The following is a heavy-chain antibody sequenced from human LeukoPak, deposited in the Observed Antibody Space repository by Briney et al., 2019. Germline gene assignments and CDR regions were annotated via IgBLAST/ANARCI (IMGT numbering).Heavy chain of an antibody. Sequence: SETLSLTCTVSGGSISSYYRSWIRQPPGKGLEWIGYIYYSGSTNYNPSLKSRVTISVDTSKNQFSLKLSSVTAADTAVYYCARSAFRVDFWSGPVFGYWGQGTLVTVSS. V-gene: IGHV4-59*08. D-gene: IGHD3-3*01. CDR3: ARSAFRVDFWSGPVFGY. J-gene: IGHJ4*02. CDR2: IYYSGST. CDR1: GGSISSYY.